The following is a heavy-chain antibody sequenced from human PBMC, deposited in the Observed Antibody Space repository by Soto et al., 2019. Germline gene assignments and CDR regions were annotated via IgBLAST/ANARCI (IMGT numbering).Heavy chain of an antibody. V-gene: IGHV3-30*04. CDR3: ARSRSGAVADSFDF. D-gene: IGHD3-10*01. Sequence: QEQLVQSGAEVKKSGSSVKVSCKDTGGLFSSYAIHWVRQAPGKGLEWVAVISRDGTNKYYVDSVKGRFTISRDNSKDTVYLQMNNLRDDDSAMFYCARSRSGAVADSFDFWGQGTLVTVSS. CDR1: GGLFSSYA. CDR2: ISRDGTNK. J-gene: IGHJ4*02.